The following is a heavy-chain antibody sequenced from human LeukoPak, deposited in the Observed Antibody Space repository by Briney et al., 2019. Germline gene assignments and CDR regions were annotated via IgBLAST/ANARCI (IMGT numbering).Heavy chain of an antibody. CDR2: TSPNSGGT. D-gene: IGHD3-9*01. V-gene: IGHV1-2*02. J-gene: IGHJ4*02. Sequence: GASVKVSCKASGYTFTGYYMHWVRQAPGQGLEWMGWTSPNSGGTNYAQKFQGRVTMTRNTSISTAYMELSSLRSEDTAVYYCARGDYDILTRLADFDYWGQGTLVTVSS. CDR3: ARGDYDILTRLADFDY. CDR1: GYTFTGYY.